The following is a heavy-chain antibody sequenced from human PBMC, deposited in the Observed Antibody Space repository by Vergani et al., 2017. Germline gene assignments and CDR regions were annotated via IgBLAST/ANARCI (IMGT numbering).Heavy chain of an antibody. D-gene: IGHD5-18*01. J-gene: IGHJ4*02. CDR1: GFTFDDYA. V-gene: IGHV3-9*01. CDR2: ISWNSGSV. Sequence: EVQLVESGGGLIQPGRSLRLSCAASGFTFDDYAMHWVRQAPGKGLEWVSGISWNSGSVGYADSVKGRFTISRDNAKNSLYLQMNSLRAEDTAVYYCAKDLSGGYSSVMWGQGTLVTVSS. CDR3: AKDLSGGYSSVM.